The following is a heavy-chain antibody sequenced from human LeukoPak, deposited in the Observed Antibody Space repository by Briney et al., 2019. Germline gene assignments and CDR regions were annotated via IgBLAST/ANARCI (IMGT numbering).Heavy chain of an antibody. CDR3: ASANTGYSSSWQVLDY. Sequence: GGSLRLSCAASGFTFSSYSMNWVRQAPGKGLEWVSSISSSSSYIYYADSVEGRFTISRDNANNSLYLQMNSLRAEDTAVYYCASANTGYSSSWQVLDYWGQGTLVTVSS. V-gene: IGHV3-21*01. CDR2: ISSSSSYI. CDR1: GFTFSSYS. D-gene: IGHD6-13*01. J-gene: IGHJ4*02.